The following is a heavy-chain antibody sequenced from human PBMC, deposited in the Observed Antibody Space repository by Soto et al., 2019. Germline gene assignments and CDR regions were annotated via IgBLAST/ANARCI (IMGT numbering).Heavy chain of an antibody. CDR1: GYSFTSYW. Sequence: WESLKISCKGSGYSFTSYWLGWVRQMPGKGLEWMGIIYPGDSDTRYSPSFQGQVTISADKSISTAYLQWSSLKASDTAMYYCAGLGGDYYYYYGMDVWGQGPTVTVSS. CDR3: AGLGGDYYYYYGMDV. V-gene: IGHV5-51*01. D-gene: IGHD4-17*01. CDR2: IYPGDSDT. J-gene: IGHJ6*02.